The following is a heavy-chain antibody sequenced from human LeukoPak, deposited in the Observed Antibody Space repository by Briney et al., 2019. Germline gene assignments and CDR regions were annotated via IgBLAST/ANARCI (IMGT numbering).Heavy chain of an antibody. CDR2: INPNSGGT. J-gene: IGHJ6*03. CDR1: GYTFTGYY. CDR3: AREMATIPETYYYYYMDV. Sequence: ASVKVSCKASGYTFTGYYMHWVRQAPGQGLEWMGWINPNSGGTNYAQKFQGRVTMTRDTSISTAYMELSRLRSDDTAVYYCAREMATIPETYYYYYMDVWGKGTTVTVSS. D-gene: IGHD5-24*01. V-gene: IGHV1-2*02.